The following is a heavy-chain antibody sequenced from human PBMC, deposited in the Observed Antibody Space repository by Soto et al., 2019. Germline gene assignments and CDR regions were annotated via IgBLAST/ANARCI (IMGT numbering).Heavy chain of an antibody. V-gene: IGHV1-69*01. CDR1: GGTFSGYG. Sequence: QVQLVQSGAEVKKPGSSVKVSCRASGGTFSGYGFIWVRQAPGQGLEWMGGIISIFGTPYYAQKFQGRVTISADESTSTAYMEVSSLRREDPSVYFCARGVSSGWFDYWGQGTLVTVSS. CDR2: IISIFGTP. J-gene: IGHJ4*02. D-gene: IGHD6-19*01. CDR3: ARGVSSGWFDY.